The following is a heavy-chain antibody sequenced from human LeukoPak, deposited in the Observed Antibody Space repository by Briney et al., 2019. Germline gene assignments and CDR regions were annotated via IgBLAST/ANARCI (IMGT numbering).Heavy chain of an antibody. D-gene: IGHD4-17*01. Sequence: ASVKVSCKASGYTFTSYDINWVRPATGQGLEWMGWMNPNSGNTGYAQKFQGRVTMTRNTSISTAYMELSSLRSEDTAVYYCASYGLREAYYYYYGMDVWGQGTTVTVSS. CDR3: ASYGLREAYYYYYGMDV. V-gene: IGHV1-8*01. CDR2: MNPNSGNT. CDR1: GYTFTSYD. J-gene: IGHJ6*02.